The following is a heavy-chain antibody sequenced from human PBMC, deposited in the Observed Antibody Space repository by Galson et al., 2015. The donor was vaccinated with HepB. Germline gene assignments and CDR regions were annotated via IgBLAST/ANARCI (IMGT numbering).Heavy chain of an antibody. CDR3: ARVFIGYCSSTSCSTGMDV. Sequence: SLRLSCAASGFTFSSYGMHWVRQAPGKGLEWVAVIWYDGSNKYYADSVKGRFTISRDNSKNTLYLQMNSLRAEDTAVYYCARVFIGYCSSTSCSTGMDVWGQGTTVTVSS. CDR1: GFTFSSYG. CDR2: IWYDGSNK. D-gene: IGHD2-2*01. J-gene: IGHJ6*02. V-gene: IGHV3-33*01.